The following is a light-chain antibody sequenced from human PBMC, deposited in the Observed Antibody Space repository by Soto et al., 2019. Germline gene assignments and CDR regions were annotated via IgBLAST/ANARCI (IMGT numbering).Light chain of an antibody. CDR2: GAS. CDR3: QQSYTTPYT. V-gene: IGKV1-39*01. Sequence: DIQMTQSPSSLSASVGDRVTITCRASQSIRSYLNWYHQQPGKTPQLRIYGASNLQSGAPSRFTGSGSGTHFTLTISSLQPEDFATYYCQQSYTTPYTLGQGTKLEIK. CDR1: QSIRSY. J-gene: IGKJ2*01.